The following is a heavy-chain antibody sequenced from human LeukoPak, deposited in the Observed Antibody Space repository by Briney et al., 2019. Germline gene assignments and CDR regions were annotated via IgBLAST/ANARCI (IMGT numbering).Heavy chain of an antibody. V-gene: IGHV1-24*01. CDR2: FDPEDGET. Sequence: ASVKVSCKVSGYTLTELSMHWVRQAPGKGLEGMGGFDPEDGETIYAQKFQGRVTMTEDTSTDTAYMELSSLRSEDTAVYYCATDLQGSGYYLGDYWGQGTLVTVSS. D-gene: IGHD3-22*01. CDR3: ATDLQGSGYYLGDY. J-gene: IGHJ4*02. CDR1: GYTLTELS.